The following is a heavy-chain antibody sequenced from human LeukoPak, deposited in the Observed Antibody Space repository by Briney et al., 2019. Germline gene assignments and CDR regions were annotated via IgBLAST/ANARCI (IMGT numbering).Heavy chain of an antibody. V-gene: IGHV3-53*01. J-gene: IGHJ4*02. CDR1: GFTVSSNY. CDR2: IYSGGST. CDR3: ARGGGFWSGYYSYFDY. Sequence: PGGSLRLSCAASGFTVSSNYMSWVHQAPGKGLEWVSVIYSGGSTYYADSVKGRFTISRDNSKNTLYLQMNSLRAEDTAVYYCARGGGFWSGYYSYFDYWGQGTLVTVSS. D-gene: IGHD3-3*01.